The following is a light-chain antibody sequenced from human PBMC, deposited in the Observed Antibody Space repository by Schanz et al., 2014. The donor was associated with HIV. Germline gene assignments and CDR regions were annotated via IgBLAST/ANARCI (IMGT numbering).Light chain of an antibody. CDR3: GTWETTLTGEI. V-gene: IGLV1-51*01. CDR2: DNN. Sequence: QSVLTQPPSVSAAPGQKVTISCSGISSNIDHNYVSWYRQLPGTAPKLLIYDNNKRPSEIPDRISGSKTGTSATLLITGLQTGDEADYYCGTWETTLTGEIFGGGTKLTVL. CDR1: SSNIDHNY. J-gene: IGLJ2*01.